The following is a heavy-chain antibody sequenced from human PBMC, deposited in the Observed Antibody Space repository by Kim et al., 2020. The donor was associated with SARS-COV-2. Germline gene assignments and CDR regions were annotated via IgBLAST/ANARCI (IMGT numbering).Heavy chain of an antibody. Sequence: SETLSLTCAVYGGSFSGYYWSWIRQPPGKGLEWIGEINHSGSTNYNPSLKSRVTISVDTSKNQFSLKLSSVTAADTAVYYCARMPDPEAGSFDIWGQGTMVTVSS. CDR1: GGSFSGYY. CDR2: INHSGST. J-gene: IGHJ3*02. CDR3: ARMPDPEAGSFDI. V-gene: IGHV4-34*01. D-gene: IGHD6-13*01.